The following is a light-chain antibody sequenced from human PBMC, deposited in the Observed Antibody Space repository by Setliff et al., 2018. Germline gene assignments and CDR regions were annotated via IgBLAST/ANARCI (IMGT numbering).Light chain of an antibody. Sequence: QSVLAQPASVSGSPGQSITISCTGTSSDVGSYNLVSWYQQHPGKAPKLMIYEVSKRPSGVSNRFSVSKSGNTASLTISGLQAEDEADYYCCSYAGSTYVFGTGTKVTVL. CDR2: EVS. CDR1: SSDVGSYNL. V-gene: IGLV2-23*02. J-gene: IGLJ1*01. CDR3: CSYAGSTYV.